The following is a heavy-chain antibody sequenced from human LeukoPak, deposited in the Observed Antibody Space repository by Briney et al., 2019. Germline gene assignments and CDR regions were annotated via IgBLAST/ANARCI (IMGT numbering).Heavy chain of an antibody. V-gene: IGHV1-46*01. CDR3: ARDLGDGDYASGNYYFDY. CDR2: INPSGGST. D-gene: IGHD4-17*01. CDR1: GYTFTSYY. J-gene: IGHJ4*02. Sequence: ASVTVSCKASGYTFTSYYMHWVRQAPGQGLEWMGIINPSGGSTSYAQKFQGRVTMTRDMSTSTVYMELSSLRSEDTAVYYCARDLGDGDYASGNYYFDYWGQGTLVTVSS.